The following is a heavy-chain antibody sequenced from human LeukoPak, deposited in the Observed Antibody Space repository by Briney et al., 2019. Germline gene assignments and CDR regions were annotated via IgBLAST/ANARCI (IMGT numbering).Heavy chain of an antibody. D-gene: IGHD2-8*02. CDR2: VSTSSSYI. CDR1: GFILSRYS. V-gene: IGHV3-21*01. J-gene: IGHJ4*02. CDR3: ARDRYYTADY. Sequence: GGSLRLSCEASGFILSRYSMNWVRQAPGKGLEWVSSVSTSSSYIYYADSVKGRFTISRDNTKNTLYLQMNSLRADDTAVYYCARDRYYTADYWGQGTLVTVSS.